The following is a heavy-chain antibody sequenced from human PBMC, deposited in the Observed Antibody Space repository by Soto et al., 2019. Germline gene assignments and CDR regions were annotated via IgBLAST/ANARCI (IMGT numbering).Heavy chain of an antibody. V-gene: IGHV4-39*01. CDR1: GDSISSRSHY. D-gene: IGHD6-19*01. J-gene: IGHJ4*02. CDR3: ARITGWQGKGVDY. CDR2: IYYSGST. Sequence: SETLSLTCTVSGDSISSRSHYWGWIRQPAGEGLEWIGSIYYSGSTYYNPSLKSRVTVSVDTSKNQFSLKVTSVTAADTAMYYCARITGWQGKGVDYWGQGTLVTVSS.